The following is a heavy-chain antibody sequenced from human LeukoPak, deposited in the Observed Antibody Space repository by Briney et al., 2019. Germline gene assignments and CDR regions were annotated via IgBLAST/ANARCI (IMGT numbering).Heavy chain of an antibody. CDR2: IKQDGSEK. CDR1: GFTFSSYW. CDR3: ARDRTFHDFWSGYYLSWFDP. D-gene: IGHD3-3*01. Sequence: GGSLRLSCAASGFTFSSYWMSWVRQAPGKGLEWVANIKQDGSEKYYVDSVKGRFTISRDNAKNSLYLQMNSLRAKDTAVYYCARDRTFHDFWSGYYLSWFDPWGQGTLVTVSS. V-gene: IGHV3-7*01. J-gene: IGHJ5*02.